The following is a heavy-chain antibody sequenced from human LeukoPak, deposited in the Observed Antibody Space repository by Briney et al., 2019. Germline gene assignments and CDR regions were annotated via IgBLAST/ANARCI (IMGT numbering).Heavy chain of an antibody. CDR1: GGSISSYY. D-gene: IGHD3-22*01. Sequence: PSETLSLTCTVSGGSISSYYWSWIRQPPGKGLEWIGYIYYSGSTNYNPSLKSRVTISVDTSKNQFSLKLSSVTAADTAVYYCARVDSGYYFGYYYYGMDVWGQGTTVTVSS. CDR3: ARVDSGYYFGYYYYGMDV. J-gene: IGHJ6*02. CDR2: IYYSGST. V-gene: IGHV4-59*01.